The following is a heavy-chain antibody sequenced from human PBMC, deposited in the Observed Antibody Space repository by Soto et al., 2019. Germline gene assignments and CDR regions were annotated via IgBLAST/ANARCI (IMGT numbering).Heavy chain of an antibody. D-gene: IGHD4-17*01. J-gene: IGHJ3*02. Sequence: GASVKVSCKVSGYTLTELSMHWVRQAPGKGLEWMGGFDPEDGETIYVQKFQGRVTMTEDTSTDTAYMELSSLRSEDTAVYYCATASGDYGGNSGAFDIWGQGTMVTVSS. CDR2: FDPEDGET. V-gene: IGHV1-24*01. CDR3: ATASGDYGGNSGAFDI. CDR1: GYTLTELS.